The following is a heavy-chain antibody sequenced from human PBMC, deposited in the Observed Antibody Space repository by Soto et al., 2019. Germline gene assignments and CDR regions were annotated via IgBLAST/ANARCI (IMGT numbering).Heavy chain of an antibody. CDR2: IIPIFGTA. D-gene: IGHD6-13*01. CDR3: ARDRVAAGIYYYGMDV. J-gene: IGHJ6*02. Sequence: SVRVYCKASGGTVSSYAISWGRQAPGQGLEWMGGIIPIFGTANYAQKFQGRVTITADESTSTAYMELSSLRSEDTAVYYCARDRVAAGIYYYGMDVWGQGTTVTVSS. V-gene: IGHV1-69*01. CDR1: GGTVSSYA.